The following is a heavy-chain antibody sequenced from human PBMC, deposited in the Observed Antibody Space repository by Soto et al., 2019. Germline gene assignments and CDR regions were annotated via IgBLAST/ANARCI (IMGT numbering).Heavy chain of an antibody. CDR1: GGTFSSYT. V-gene: IGHV1-69*04. D-gene: IGHD3-3*01. Sequence: ASVKVSCKASGGTFSSYTISWVRQAPGQGLEWMGRIIPILGIANYAQKFQGRVTITADKSTSTAYMELSSLRSEDTAVYYCARDAPSAFGVVTDYYYYMDVWGKGTTVTVSS. J-gene: IGHJ6*03. CDR2: IIPILGIA. CDR3: ARDAPSAFGVVTDYYYYMDV.